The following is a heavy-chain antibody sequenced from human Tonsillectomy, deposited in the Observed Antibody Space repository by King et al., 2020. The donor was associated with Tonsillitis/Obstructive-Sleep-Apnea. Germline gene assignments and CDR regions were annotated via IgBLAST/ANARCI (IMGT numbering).Heavy chain of an antibody. Sequence: VQLVESGAEVKKPGSSVKVSCTASGGTFSSYAISWVRQAPGQGLEWMGGIIPIFGTANYAQKFQGRVTITADESTSTAYMELSSLRSEDTAVYYCARGGSSSSRYYYYYMDVWGKGTTVTVSS. CDR3: ARGGSSSSRYYYYYMDV. D-gene: IGHD6-6*01. CDR1: GGTFSSYA. V-gene: IGHV1-69*01. CDR2: IIPIFGTA. J-gene: IGHJ6*03.